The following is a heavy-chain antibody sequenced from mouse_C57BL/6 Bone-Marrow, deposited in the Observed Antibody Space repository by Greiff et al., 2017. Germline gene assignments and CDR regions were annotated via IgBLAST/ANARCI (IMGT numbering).Heavy chain of an antibody. CDR1: GYAFSSSW. V-gene: IGHV1-82*01. CDR2: IYPGNGDT. J-gene: IGHJ3*01. CDR3: ATLDY. Sequence: LVEPGPELVKPGASVKISCKASGYAFSSSWMNWVKQRPGKGLEWIGRIYPGNGDTNYNGKFKGKATLTADTSSITAYMQLSSLTSEDAAVYFCATLDYWGQGTLVTVSA.